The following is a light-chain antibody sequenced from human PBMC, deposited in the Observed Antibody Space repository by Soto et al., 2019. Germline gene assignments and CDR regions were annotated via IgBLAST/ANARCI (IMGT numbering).Light chain of an antibody. CDR3: QQYNSHSRT. CDR2: DAS. V-gene: IGKV1-5*01. Sequence: DIPMTQSPSTLSAYVGDRVTITCRASQSLTTWLAWYQQKPGKAPKLLIFDASSLQSVVPARFSGSGSGTEFTLTISSLQPEDFATYYCQQYNSHSRTFGQGTKVEIK. CDR1: QSLTTW. J-gene: IGKJ1*01.